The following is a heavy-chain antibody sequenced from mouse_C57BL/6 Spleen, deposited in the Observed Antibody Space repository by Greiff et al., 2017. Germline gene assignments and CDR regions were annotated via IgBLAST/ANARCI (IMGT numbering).Heavy chain of an antibody. CDR3: ARGDSLWYCDV. V-gene: IGHV3-6*01. CDR1: GYSITSGYY. J-gene: IGHJ1*03. CDR2: ISYDGSN. Sequence: EVQLQQSGPGLVKPSQSLSLTCSVTGYSITSGYYWNWIRQFPGNKLEWMGYISYDGSNNYNPSPKNRISITRDTSKNQFFLKLNSVTTEDTATYYCARGDSLWYCDVWGTGATVTVSS. D-gene: IGHD6-2*01.